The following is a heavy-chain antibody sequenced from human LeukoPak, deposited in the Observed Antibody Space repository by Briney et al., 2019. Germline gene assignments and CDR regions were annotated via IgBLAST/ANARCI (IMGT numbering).Heavy chain of an antibody. V-gene: IGHV3-48*03. Sequence: AVSLGLSCAASGFTFSSYEMNWVRQAPGKGLEWVSYISSSGSTIYYADSVKGRFTISRDNAKNSLYLQMNSLRAEDTAVYYCARDWDLHCSGGSCYADAFDIWGQGTMVTVSS. D-gene: IGHD2-15*01. CDR2: ISSSGSTI. CDR1: GFTFSSYE. J-gene: IGHJ3*02. CDR3: ARDWDLHCSGGSCYADAFDI.